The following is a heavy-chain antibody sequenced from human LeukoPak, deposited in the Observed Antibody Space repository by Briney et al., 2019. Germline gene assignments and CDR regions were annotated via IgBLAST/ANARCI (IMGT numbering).Heavy chain of an antibody. CDR3: ARDRSGYDVFDY. V-gene: IGHV1-46*01. CDR1: GYAFTTYY. CDR2: INPSVGTP. D-gene: IGHD3-3*01. Sequence: ASVKVSCKASGYAFTTYYIHWLRQAPRQGLEWLGIINPSVGTPNYAQTFQGRVAMTRDTSTSTVYIELSSLRSEDTAVYYCARDRSGYDVFDYWGQGTPVSVSS. J-gene: IGHJ4*02.